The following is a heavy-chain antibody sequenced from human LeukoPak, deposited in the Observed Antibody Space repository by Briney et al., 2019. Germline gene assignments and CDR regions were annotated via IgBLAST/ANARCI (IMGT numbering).Heavy chain of an antibody. CDR3: AREYSNWGANYYYYYMDV. CDR2: IIPIFGTA. J-gene: IGHJ6*03. Sequence: GSSVKVSCKAPGGTFSSYAISWVRQAPGQGLEWMGGIIPIFGTANYAQRFQGRVTITTDESTSTAYMELSSLRSEDTAVYYCAREYSNWGANYYYYYMDVWGKGTTVTVSS. CDR1: GGTFSSYA. V-gene: IGHV1-69*05. D-gene: IGHD4-11*01.